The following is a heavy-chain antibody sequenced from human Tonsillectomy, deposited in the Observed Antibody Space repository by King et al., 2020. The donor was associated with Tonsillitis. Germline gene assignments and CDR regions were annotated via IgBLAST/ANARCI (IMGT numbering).Heavy chain of an antibody. CDR3: AGLRSQQWLVRRFHFDY. Sequence: QLQLQESGPGLVKPSETLSLTCTVSGGSISSSSYYWGWIRQPPGKGLEWIGSIYYSGSTYYNPSLKSRVTISVDTSKNQFSLKLSSVTAADTAVYYCAGLRSQQWLVRRFHFDYWGQGTLVTVSS. V-gene: IGHV4-39*07. CDR2: IYYSGST. CDR1: GGSISSSSYY. J-gene: IGHJ4*02. D-gene: IGHD6-19*01.